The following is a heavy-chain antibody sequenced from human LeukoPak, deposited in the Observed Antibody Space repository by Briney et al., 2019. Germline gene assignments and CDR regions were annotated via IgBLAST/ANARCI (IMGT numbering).Heavy chain of an antibody. V-gene: IGHV4-30-4*01. CDR3: ARPKLGRLWFDP. CDR2: IYYSGST. CDR1: GGSISRGDYY. J-gene: IGHJ5*02. D-gene: IGHD7-27*01. Sequence: SQTLSLTCTVSGGSISRGDYYWSWIRQPPGKGLEWIGYIYYSGSTDYNPSLKSRVTISVDTSKNQFSLKLSSVTAADTAVYYCARPKLGRLWFDPWGQGTLVTVSS.